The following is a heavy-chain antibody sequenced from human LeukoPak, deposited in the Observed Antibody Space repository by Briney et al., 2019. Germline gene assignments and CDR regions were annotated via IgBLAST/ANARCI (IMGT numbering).Heavy chain of an antibody. J-gene: IGHJ6*02. D-gene: IGHD3-22*01. CDR3: ARDSYDSSGYFYYGMDV. CDR2: IYYSGST. V-gene: IGHV4-59*01. Sequence: PSETLSLTCTVSDGSISSYYWSWIRQPPGKGLEWIGYIYYSGSTNYNPSLKSRVTIAVDTSKNQFSLKLSSVTAADTAVYYCARDSYDSSGYFYYGMDVWGQGTTVTVSS. CDR1: DGSISSYY.